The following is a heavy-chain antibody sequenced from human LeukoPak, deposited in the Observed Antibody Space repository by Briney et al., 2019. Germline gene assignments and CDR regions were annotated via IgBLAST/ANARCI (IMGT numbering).Heavy chain of an antibody. J-gene: IGHJ4*02. CDR3: AKDGQSGYSYG. V-gene: IGHV3-23*01. Sequence: GGSLRLSCAASGFTFSSYAMSWVRQAPGKGLEWVSAISGNGGSTYYADSVKGRFTISRDNSKNTLYLQMNSLRAEDTAVYYCAKDGQSGYSYGGGQGTLVTVSS. CDR2: ISGNGGST. D-gene: IGHD5-18*01. CDR1: GFTFSSYA.